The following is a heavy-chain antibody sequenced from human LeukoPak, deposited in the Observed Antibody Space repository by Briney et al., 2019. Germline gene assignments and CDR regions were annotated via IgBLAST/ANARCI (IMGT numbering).Heavy chain of an antibody. V-gene: IGHV4-34*01. D-gene: IGHD6-13*01. CDR1: GGSFSGYY. J-gene: IGHJ6*03. CDR2: INHSGST. Sequence: SETLSLTCAVYGGSFSGYYWSWIRQPPGKGLEWIGEINHSGSTNYNPSLKSRVIISVDTSKNQFSLKLSSVTAADTAVYYCARDRRRTAAGSIYYYYYMDVWGKGTTVTVSS. CDR3: ARDRRRTAAGSIYYYYYMDV.